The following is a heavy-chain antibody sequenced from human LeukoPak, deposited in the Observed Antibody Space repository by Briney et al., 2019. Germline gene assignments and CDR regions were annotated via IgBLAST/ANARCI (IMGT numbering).Heavy chain of an antibody. CDR2: IYYSGST. D-gene: IGHD6-13*01. Sequence: SETLSLTCTVSGGSISSYYWSWIRLPPGKGLEWIGYIYYSGSTNYNPSLKSRVTISVDTSKNQFSLKLSSVTAAGTAVYYCARASGSSGHYYYYMDVWGKGTTVTVSS. CDR1: GGSISSYY. V-gene: IGHV4-59*01. J-gene: IGHJ6*03. CDR3: ARASGSSGHYYYYMDV.